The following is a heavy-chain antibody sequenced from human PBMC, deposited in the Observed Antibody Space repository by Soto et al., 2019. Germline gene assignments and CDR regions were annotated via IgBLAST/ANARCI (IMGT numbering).Heavy chain of an antibody. Sequence: ASVKVSCKVYGYTFNSYDFTWVRQAPGQGLEWMGWIGAYTGNTNYAEKFQGRVSLTIDASTSTAYMELRSLTADDTARYYCAREYVGIAAPTSDYWGQGTLVTVSS. CDR2: IGAYTGNT. CDR3: AREYVGIAAPTSDY. D-gene: IGHD6-13*01. V-gene: IGHV1-18*01. CDR1: GYTFNSYD. J-gene: IGHJ4*02.